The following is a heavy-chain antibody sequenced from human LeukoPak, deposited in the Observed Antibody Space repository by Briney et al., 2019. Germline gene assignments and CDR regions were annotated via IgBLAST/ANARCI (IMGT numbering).Heavy chain of an antibody. CDR1: SYTFTSYG. D-gene: IGHD3-22*01. CDR2: ISAYNGNT. Sequence: ASVKVSCKASSYTFTSYGISWVRQAPGQGLEWMGLISAYNGNTNYAQKLQGRVTMTTDTSTSTAYMELRSLRSDDTAVYYCARGSGSYYDSSGYYFDAFDIWGQGTMVTVSS. J-gene: IGHJ3*02. CDR3: ARGSGSYYDSSGYYFDAFDI. V-gene: IGHV1-18*01.